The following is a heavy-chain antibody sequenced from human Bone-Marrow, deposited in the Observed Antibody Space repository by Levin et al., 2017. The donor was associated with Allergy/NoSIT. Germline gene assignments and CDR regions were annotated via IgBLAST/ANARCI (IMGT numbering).Heavy chain of an antibody. V-gene: IGHV1-46*01. D-gene: IGHD2-21*01. CDR2: INPSGGST. Sequence: ASVKVSCKASGYIFTNYYMHWVRQAPGQGLEWMGNINPSGGSTSYAQKFQGRVTTTTDTSTSTVYIELSGLRSEDTAVYYCARIYGSGDSGNAFDIWGQGTMVTVSS. CDR3: ARIYGSGDSGNAFDI. CDR1: GYIFTNYY. J-gene: IGHJ3*02.